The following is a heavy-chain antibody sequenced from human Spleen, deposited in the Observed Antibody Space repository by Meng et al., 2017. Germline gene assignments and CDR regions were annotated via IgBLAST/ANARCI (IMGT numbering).Heavy chain of an antibody. J-gene: IGHJ4*02. V-gene: IGHV1-46*01. CDR2: INPDGGVT. CDR3: ARGIGSWYYFDY. CDR1: GYTLTSNY. D-gene: IGHD1-26*01. Sequence: QVQLVQFGAEVKKPGASVKVSCKASGYTLTSNYMHWVRQAPGQGLEWMGIINPDGGVTKYAHGFQGRVTMTRDTSTSTVYMELNSLGSDDTAIYYCARGIGSWYYFDYWGQGTLVTVSS.